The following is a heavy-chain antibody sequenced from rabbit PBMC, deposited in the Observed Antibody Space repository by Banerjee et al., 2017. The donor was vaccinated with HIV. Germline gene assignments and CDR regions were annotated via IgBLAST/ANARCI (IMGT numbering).Heavy chain of an antibody. J-gene: IGHJ4*01. V-gene: IGHV1S45*01. CDR1: GFDLSSYYF. CDR2: IDTGTAGA. D-gene: IGHD1-1*01. Sequence: QEQLGESGGGLVKPEGSLTLTCKASGFDLSSYYFICWVRQAPGKGLEWIACIDTGTAGAYYASWAKGRFTISKTPSTTVTLQMTSLTAADTATYFCARSGGTTHYFNLWGPGTL. CDR3: ARSGGTTHYFNL.